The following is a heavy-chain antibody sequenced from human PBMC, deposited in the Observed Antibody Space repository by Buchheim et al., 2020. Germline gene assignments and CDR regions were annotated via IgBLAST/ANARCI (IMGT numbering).Heavy chain of an antibody. D-gene: IGHD1-7*01. J-gene: IGHJ4*02. V-gene: IGHV3-21*01. CDR1: GFTFSSYS. CDR3: ARDQAGTTVGGFDY. Sequence: EVQLVESGGGLVKPGGSLRLSCAASGFTFSSYSMNWVHQAPGKGLEWVSSISSSSYIYYADSVKGRFTISRDNAKNSLDLQMNSLRAEDTAVYYCARDQAGTTVGGFDYWGQGTL. CDR2: ISSSSYI.